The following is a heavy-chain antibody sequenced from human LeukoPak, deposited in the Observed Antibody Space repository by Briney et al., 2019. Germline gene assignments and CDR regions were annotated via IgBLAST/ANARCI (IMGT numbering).Heavy chain of an antibody. J-gene: IGHJ1*01. CDR1: GYTFTSYG. CDR3: ASFDSSGQAAAAEYFQH. D-gene: IGHD3-22*01. V-gene: IGHV1-69*13. Sequence: GASVKVSCKASGYTFTSYGISWVRQAPGQGLEWMGGIIPIFGTANYAQKFQGRVTITADESTSTAYMELSSLRSEDTAVYYCASFDSSGQAAAAEYFQHWGQGTLVTVSS. CDR2: IIPIFGTA.